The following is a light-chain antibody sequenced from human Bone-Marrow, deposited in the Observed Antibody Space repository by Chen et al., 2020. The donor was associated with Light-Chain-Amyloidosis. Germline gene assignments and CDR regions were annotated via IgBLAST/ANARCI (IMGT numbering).Light chain of an antibody. J-gene: IGLJ3*02. CDR3: QVWDRSSDRPV. Sequence: SYVLTQPSSVSVAPGQTPTIACGGNNIGSTSVNWYQPTPGQAPLLVVYDDSDRPSGIPERLSGSNSGNTATLTISRVEAGDEADYYCQVWDRSSDRPVFGGGTKLTVL. V-gene: IGLV3-21*02. CDR1: NIGSTS. CDR2: DDS.